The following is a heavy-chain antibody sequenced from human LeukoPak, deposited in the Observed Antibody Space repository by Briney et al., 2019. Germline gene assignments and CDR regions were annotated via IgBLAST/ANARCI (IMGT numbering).Heavy chain of an antibody. CDR3: AKAPWIQLYFDY. D-gene: IGHD5-18*01. V-gene: IGHV3-23*01. CDR2: ISGSGGST. Sequence: GGSLRLSCAASGFTFSSYAMSWVRQAPGKGLGWVSAISGSGGSTYYADSVKGRFTISRDNSKNTLYLQMNSLRAEDTAVYYCAKAPWIQLYFDYWGQGTLVTVSS. CDR1: GFTFSSYA. J-gene: IGHJ4*02.